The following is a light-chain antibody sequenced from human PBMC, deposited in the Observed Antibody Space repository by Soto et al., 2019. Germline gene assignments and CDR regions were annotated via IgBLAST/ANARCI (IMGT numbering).Light chain of an antibody. CDR3: LLSYSGARAGVV. Sequence: QAVVTQEPSLTVSPGGTVTLTCGSSTGAVTSGHYPYWFQQKPGQAPRTLFYDTSDKHSWTPARFSGSLLGGKAALTLSGAQPEDEAEYYCLLSYSGARAGVVFGGGTKLTVL. CDR2: DTS. J-gene: IGLJ2*01. CDR1: TGAVTSGHY. V-gene: IGLV7-46*01.